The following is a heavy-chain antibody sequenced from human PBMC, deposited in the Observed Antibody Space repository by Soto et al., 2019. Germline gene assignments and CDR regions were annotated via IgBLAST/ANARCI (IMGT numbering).Heavy chain of an antibody. J-gene: IGHJ6*02. CDR3: ARGHYGMDV. CDR1: GFMFSDHY. Sequence: QVQLVQSGGGLVKPGGSLRLSCVASGFMFSDHYISWIRQAPGKGLEWVSYISTTGTQIDYGDSMKGRFTISRDNAKNSVYLQMNSLRAEDTAIYYCARGHYGMDVWGQGTTVTVSS. CDR2: ISTTGTQI. V-gene: IGHV3-11*01.